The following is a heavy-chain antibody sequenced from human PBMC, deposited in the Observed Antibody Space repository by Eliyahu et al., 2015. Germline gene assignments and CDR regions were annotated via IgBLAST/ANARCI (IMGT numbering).Heavy chain of an antibody. D-gene: IGHD3-10*01. CDR1: GGSFSGYY. CDR2: INHSGST. Sequence: QVQLQQWGAGLLKPSETLSLTCAVYGGSFSGYYWXWIXQPPGKGLEWIGEINHSGSTNYNPSLKSRVTISVDTSKNQFSLKLSSVTAADTAVYYCARVAIGYYGSGSYYHGRGYYYMDVWGKGTTVTVSS. V-gene: IGHV4-34*01. CDR3: ARVAIGYYGSGSYYHGRGYYYMDV. J-gene: IGHJ6*03.